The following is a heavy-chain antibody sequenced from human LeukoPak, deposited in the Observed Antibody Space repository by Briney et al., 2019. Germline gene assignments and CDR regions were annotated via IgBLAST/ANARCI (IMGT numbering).Heavy chain of an antibody. CDR1: GFTFSSYG. Sequence: GGSLRLSCAASGFTFSSYGMQWVRQAPGKGLEWVAIIPYDGSNTYYADSVKGRFTISRDNSENMLYLQMNSLRAEDTAVYYCARAYYYGSRSYMDYWGQGTLVTVSS. D-gene: IGHD3-10*01. V-gene: IGHV3-30*03. J-gene: IGHJ4*02. CDR2: IPYDGSNT. CDR3: ARAYYYGSRSYMDY.